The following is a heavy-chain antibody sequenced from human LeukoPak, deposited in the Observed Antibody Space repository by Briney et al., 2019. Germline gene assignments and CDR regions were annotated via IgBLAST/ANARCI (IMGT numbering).Heavy chain of an antibody. Sequence: GGSLRLSCAASGFTFSDYYMSWIRQAPGKGLEWISYISSSGSSIYYADSVKGRFTISRDNAKNSLSLRMNSLRAEDTAVYFCARELGRLVNYYYAMDVWGQGTTVTVSS. CDR3: ARELGRLVNYYYAMDV. V-gene: IGHV3-11*01. J-gene: IGHJ6*02. CDR1: GFTFSDYY. CDR2: ISSSGSSI. D-gene: IGHD3-10*01.